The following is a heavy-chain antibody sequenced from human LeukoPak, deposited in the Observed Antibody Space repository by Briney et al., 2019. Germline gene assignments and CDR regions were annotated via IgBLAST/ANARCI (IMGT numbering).Heavy chain of an antibody. J-gene: IGHJ4*02. D-gene: IGHD3-9*01. CDR1: GFTVSQNY. CDR3: AKDLGVRYFDWLIPGSDY. Sequence: PGGSPRLSCAASGFTVSQNYMSWVRQAPGKGLEWVSVIYSGDSGGSTYYADSVKGRFTISRDNSKNTLYLQMNSLRAEDTAVYYCAKDLGVRYFDWLIPGSDYWGQGTLVTVSS. V-gene: IGHV3-66*02. CDR2: IYSGDSGGST.